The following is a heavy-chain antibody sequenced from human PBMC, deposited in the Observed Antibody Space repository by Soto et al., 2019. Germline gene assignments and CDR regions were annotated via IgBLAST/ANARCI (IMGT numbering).Heavy chain of an antibody. Sequence: GGSLRLSCAASGFTFSSYAMSWVRQAPGKGLEWVSAISGSGGSTYYADSVKGRFTISRDNSKNTLYLQMNSLRAEDTAVYYCAKDGCIAVLAVYYGMDVWGQGTTVSVSS. CDR2: ISGSGGST. CDR1: GFTFSSYA. D-gene: IGHD6-19*01. V-gene: IGHV3-23*01. CDR3: AKDGCIAVLAVYYGMDV. J-gene: IGHJ6*02.